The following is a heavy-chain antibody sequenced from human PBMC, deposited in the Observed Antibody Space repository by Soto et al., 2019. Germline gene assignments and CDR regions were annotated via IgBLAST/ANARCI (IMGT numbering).Heavy chain of an antibody. CDR2: ISAYNGNT. CDR1: GYTFTSYG. D-gene: IGHD6-13*01. J-gene: IGHJ6*02. Sequence: QVQLVQSGAEVKKPGASVKVSCKASGYTFTSYGISWVRQAPGQGLEWMGWISAYNGNTNYAQKFQGRVTMTTDTSTSTAYMELRSLRSDDTAVYYCARHGQQQRVEYYYGMDVWGQGTTVTVSS. CDR3: ARHGQQQRVEYYYGMDV. V-gene: IGHV1-18*01.